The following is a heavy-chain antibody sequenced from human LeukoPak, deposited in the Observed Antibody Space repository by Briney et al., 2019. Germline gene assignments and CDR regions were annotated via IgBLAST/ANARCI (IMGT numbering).Heavy chain of an antibody. Sequence: GGSLRLSCAASRLSLSSYGMHWVRQAPGKGLEWLTFIHYDGSNKYYANSVAGRFTISRDNSKNTPYLQMNSLRPEDTAVYYCAKDQGRLGASMADSWGPGTLVTVSS. CDR3: AKDQGRLGASMADS. CDR2: IHYDGSNK. D-gene: IGHD1-26*01. J-gene: IGHJ4*02. V-gene: IGHV3-30*02. CDR1: RLSLSSYG.